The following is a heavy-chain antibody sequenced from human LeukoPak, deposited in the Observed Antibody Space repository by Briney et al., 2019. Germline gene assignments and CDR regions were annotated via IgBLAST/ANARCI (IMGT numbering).Heavy chain of an antibody. J-gene: IGHJ5*02. V-gene: IGHV3-21*01. CDR2: MITSTNYI. CDR3: AGSEGSGSHA. CDR1: GFTFSNYG. D-gene: IGHD1-26*01. Sequence: GGSLRLSCVASGFTFSNYGMIWVRQVPGKGLEWVSMITSTNYIYYANSVEGRFTISTDNSKNSLYLETNSLRAEDTAVYYCAGSEGSGSHAWGQGTLVTVSS.